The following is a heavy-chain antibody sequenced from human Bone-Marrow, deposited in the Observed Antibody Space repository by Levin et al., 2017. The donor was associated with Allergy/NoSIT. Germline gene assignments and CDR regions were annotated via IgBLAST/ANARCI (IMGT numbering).Heavy chain of an antibody. CDR3: AKLDCLISCSHFDY. V-gene: IGHV3-23*01. Sequence: TGGSLRLSCAAAGFTFSDFVMTWVRQAPGKGLEWVSGITGGGDITYYADSAKGRFTISRDNSKNTLSLQMNSLRVEDTAVYYCAKLDCLISCSHFDYWGQGTLVTVSS. D-gene: IGHD2-2*01. CDR2: ITGGGDIT. CDR1: GFTFSDFV. J-gene: IGHJ4*02.